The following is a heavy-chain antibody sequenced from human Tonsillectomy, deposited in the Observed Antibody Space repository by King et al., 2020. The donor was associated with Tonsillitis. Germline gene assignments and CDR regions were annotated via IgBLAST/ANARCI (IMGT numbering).Heavy chain of an antibody. Sequence: VQLVESRGGLVQPGGSLRLSCAASGFTFSDHYMDWVRQAPGKGLEWVGRTRNKSNSYTTEYAASVKGRFTISRDDSKNSLYLQMNSLKTEDTAVYYCARDRVGATGYFDYWGQGTLVTVSS. J-gene: IGHJ4*02. V-gene: IGHV3-72*01. CDR3: ARDRVGATGYFDY. CDR2: TRNKSNSYTT. D-gene: IGHD1-26*01. CDR1: GFTFSDHY.